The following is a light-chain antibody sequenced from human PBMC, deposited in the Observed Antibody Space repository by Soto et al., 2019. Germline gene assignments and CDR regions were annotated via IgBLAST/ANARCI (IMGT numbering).Light chain of an antibody. V-gene: IGKV3-15*01. CDR3: QQYNNWPPPIT. Sequence: EILMTLSPATLSVSPGESATLSCRASQSVSTSLAWYQQKPGQAPRLLIYGASTRATDIPARFSGSGSGTEFTLTISSLQSEDFAVYYCQQYNNWPPPITFGQGTRLEFK. CDR1: QSVSTS. CDR2: GAS. J-gene: IGKJ5*01.